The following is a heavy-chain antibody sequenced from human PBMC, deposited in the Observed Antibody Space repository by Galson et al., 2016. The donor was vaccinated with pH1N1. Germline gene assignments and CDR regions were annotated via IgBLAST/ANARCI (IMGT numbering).Heavy chain of an antibody. D-gene: IGHD2-2*01. CDR3: VRERDLGTEVPDDFDY. CDR1: GFTFSSYS. CDR2: ISGGGSHR. Sequence: SLRLSCAASGFTFSSYSMAWIRQAPGKGLEWVSVISGGGSHRFYADSVKGRFTISRDNSKNTLFLQMNSLRAEDTAVYYCVRERDLGTEVPDDFDYWGQGTLVTASS. J-gene: IGHJ4*02. V-gene: IGHV3-23*01.